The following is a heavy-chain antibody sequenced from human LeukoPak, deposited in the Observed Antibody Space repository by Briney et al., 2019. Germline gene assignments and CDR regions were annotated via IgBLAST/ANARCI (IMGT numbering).Heavy chain of an antibody. Sequence: PSETLSLTCTVSGYSMSSGYYWSWIRQPPGKGLEWIGYIYYSGSTNYNPSLKNRVTISVDTSKNQFSLKLSSVTAADTAVYYCARLTTVLTPGFDYWGQGTLVTVSS. CDR2: IYYSGST. CDR3: ARLTTVLTPGFDY. J-gene: IGHJ4*02. D-gene: IGHD4-23*01. V-gene: IGHV4-61*01. CDR1: GYSMSSGYY.